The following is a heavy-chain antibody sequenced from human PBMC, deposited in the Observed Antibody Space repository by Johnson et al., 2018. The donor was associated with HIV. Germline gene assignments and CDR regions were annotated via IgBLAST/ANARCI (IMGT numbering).Heavy chain of an antibody. Sequence: QVQLVESGGGLVQPGGSLTLSCAVSGFTFSNAWMSWVRQAPGKGLEWVAVISYDGNNTYNADSVKGRFTISRDNPRNTLYLQMNSLRAEDTAVYYCARDRRGATIDDAFDIWGQGTMVTVSS. CDR3: ARDRRGATIDDAFDI. J-gene: IGHJ3*02. D-gene: IGHD1-26*01. V-gene: IGHV3-30*19. CDR2: ISYDGNNT. CDR1: GFTFSNAW.